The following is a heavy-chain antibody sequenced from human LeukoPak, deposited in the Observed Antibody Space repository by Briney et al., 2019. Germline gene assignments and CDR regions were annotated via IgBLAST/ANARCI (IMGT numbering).Heavy chain of an antibody. CDR2: IYHSGST. Sequence: PSQTLSLTCAVSGGSISSGGYSWSWIRQPPGKGLEWIGYIYHSGSTYYNPSLKSRVTIPVDRSKNQFSLKLSSVTAADTAVYYCARGGDGDPIDYWGQGTLVTVSS. J-gene: IGHJ4*02. CDR3: ARGGDGDPIDY. D-gene: IGHD4-17*01. CDR1: GGSISSGGYS. V-gene: IGHV4-30-2*01.